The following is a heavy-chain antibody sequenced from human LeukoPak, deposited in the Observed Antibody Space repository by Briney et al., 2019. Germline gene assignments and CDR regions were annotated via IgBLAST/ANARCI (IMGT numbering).Heavy chain of an antibody. CDR1: GGSFSGYY. Sequence: PSETLSLTCAVYGGSFSGYYWSWIRQPPGKGLEWIGEINHSGSTNYNPSLKSRVTISVDTSKNQFSLKLSSVTAADTAVYYCARRVSFYYYYYYGMDVWGQGTTVTVSS. CDR3: ARRVSFYYYYYYGMDV. D-gene: IGHD6-13*01. CDR2: INHSGST. J-gene: IGHJ6*02. V-gene: IGHV4-34*01.